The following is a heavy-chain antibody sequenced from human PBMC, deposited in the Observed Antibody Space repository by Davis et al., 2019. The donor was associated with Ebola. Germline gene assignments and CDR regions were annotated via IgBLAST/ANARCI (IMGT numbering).Heavy chain of an antibody. CDR1: GYTFTSYG. CDR3: ARDWWTYSDFWSGYPNYYYGMDV. V-gene: IGHV1-18*01. CDR2: ISASTANT. J-gene: IGHJ6*02. D-gene: IGHD3-3*01. Sequence: AASVTVSCKASGYTFTSYGISWVRQSPGHWLEWVGWISASTANTNYAQKLQGRVTLTTDTSTSTAYMQLRSLRSDDTAVYYCARDWWTYSDFWSGYPNYYYGMDVWGQGTTVTVSS.